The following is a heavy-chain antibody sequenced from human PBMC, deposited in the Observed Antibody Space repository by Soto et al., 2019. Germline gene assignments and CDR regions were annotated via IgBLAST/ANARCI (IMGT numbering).Heavy chain of an antibody. J-gene: IGHJ4*02. CDR2: IIPIFGTA. Sequence: SVKVSCKASGGTFSSYAISWVRQAPGQGLEWMGGIIPIFGTANYAQKFQGRVTITADKSTSTAYMELSSLRSEDTAVYYCARGALDGKYYYDSSGYLWGQGTLATVSS. CDR3: ARGALDGKYYYDSSGYL. D-gene: IGHD3-22*01. CDR1: GGTFSSYA. V-gene: IGHV1-69*06.